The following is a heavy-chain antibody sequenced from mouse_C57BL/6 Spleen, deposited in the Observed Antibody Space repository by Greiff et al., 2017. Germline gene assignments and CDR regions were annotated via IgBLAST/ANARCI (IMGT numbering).Heavy chain of an antibody. V-gene: IGHV1-50*01. CDR2: IDTSDSYT. CDR1: GYTFTSYW. D-gene: IGHD1-1*01. J-gene: IGHJ2*01. Sequence: QVQLQQPGAELVKPGASVKLSCKASGYTFTSYWMQWVKQRPGQGLEWIGEIDTSDSYTNYNQKFKGKATLTVDTSSSTSYMQLSSLTSGDSAVYYCALEDYYGNDYWGQGTTLTVSS. CDR3: ALEDYYGNDY.